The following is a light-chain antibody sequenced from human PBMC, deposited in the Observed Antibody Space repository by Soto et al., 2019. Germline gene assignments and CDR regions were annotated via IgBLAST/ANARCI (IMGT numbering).Light chain of an antibody. CDR2: GAS. CDR1: QSCSSN. Sequence: EIVMTQAPATLPVSPGERATLSGRASQSCSSNLACYQQKPCQAPGLLIYGASTSATGIPARFSGSGSGTEFTLTISSLQSEDFAVYYCHQYNNWPPLTFGQGTKVEIK. CDR3: HQYNNWPPLT. V-gene: IGKV3-15*01. J-gene: IGKJ1*01.